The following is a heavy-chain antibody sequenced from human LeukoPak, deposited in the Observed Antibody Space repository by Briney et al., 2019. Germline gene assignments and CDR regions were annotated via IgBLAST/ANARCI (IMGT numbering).Heavy chain of an antibody. CDR1: GYRLNELS. CDR3: ARLLDIVATIDF. D-gene: IGHD5-12*01. V-gene: IGHV1-24*01. CDR2: FDPEEGKT. J-gene: IGHJ4*02. Sequence: ASVKVSCEVSGYRLNELSIHWVRQCPGKGLEWMGGFDPEEGKTIYAQKLQGRVSMTEDTSTDTAFMELRSLRSEDTAVYYCARLLDIVATIDFSGQGTLVTVSS.